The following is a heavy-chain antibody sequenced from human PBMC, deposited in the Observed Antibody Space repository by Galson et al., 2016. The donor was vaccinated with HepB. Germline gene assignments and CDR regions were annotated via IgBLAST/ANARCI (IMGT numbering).Heavy chain of an antibody. CDR2: INPYSGGT. Sequence: SVKVSCKASGYIFSNYYMNWVRQAPGQGPEWMGWINPYSGGTIYSQKLQGRVTMTRDTHISTVYMELSRLTSDDTAMYFCSGARGGTNWFDAWGQGTLVTVSS. V-gene: IGHV1-2*02. CDR1: GYIFSNYY. D-gene: IGHD1/OR15-1a*01. CDR3: SGARGGTNWFDA. J-gene: IGHJ5*02.